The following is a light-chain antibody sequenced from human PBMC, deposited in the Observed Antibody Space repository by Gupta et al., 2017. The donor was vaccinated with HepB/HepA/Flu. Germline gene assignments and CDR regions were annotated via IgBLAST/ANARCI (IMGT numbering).Light chain of an antibody. CDR3: QSYDNSLSGSL. J-gene: IGLJ2*01. V-gene: IGLV1-40*01. Sequence: QSVLTQPPSVSGAPGQRVTITSTGTSSNIGADYDVHWYQQFPGTAPKLLIYGNTNRPSGVPDRFSGSKSGTSASLAITGLQAEDEADYYCQSYDNSLSGSLFGGGTKLTVL. CDR2: GNT. CDR1: SSNIGADYD.